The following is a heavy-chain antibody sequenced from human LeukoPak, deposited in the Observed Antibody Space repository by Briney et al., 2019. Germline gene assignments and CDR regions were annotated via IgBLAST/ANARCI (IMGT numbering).Heavy chain of an antibody. J-gene: IGHJ3*02. CDR2: IYYSGST. CDR3: ARLHKQQLKRGIDI. Sequence: SETLSLTCTVSGGSISSSSYYWGWIRQPPGKGLEWIGSIYYSGSTYYNPSLKSRVTISVDTSKNQFSLKLSSVPAADTAVYYCARLHKQQLKRGIDIWGQGTMDTVSS. CDR1: GGSISSSSYY. V-gene: IGHV4-39*01. D-gene: IGHD6-13*01.